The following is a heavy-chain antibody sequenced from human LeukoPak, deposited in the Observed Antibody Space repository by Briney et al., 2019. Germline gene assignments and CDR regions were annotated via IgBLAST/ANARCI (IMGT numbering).Heavy chain of an antibody. Sequence: SETLSLTCTVSGGSISSYYWSWIRQPAGKGLEWIGRIYTSGSTNYNPSLKSRVTMSVDTSKNQFSLKLSSVTAADTAVYYCARKSCSGGSCPHDYWGQGNLVTVSS. CDR2: IYTSGST. CDR1: GGSISSYY. V-gene: IGHV4-4*07. D-gene: IGHD2-15*01. CDR3: ARKSCSGGSCPHDY. J-gene: IGHJ4*02.